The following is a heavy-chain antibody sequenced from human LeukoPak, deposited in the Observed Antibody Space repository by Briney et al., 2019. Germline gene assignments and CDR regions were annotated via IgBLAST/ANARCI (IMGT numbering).Heavy chain of an antibody. Sequence: PSETLSLTCTVSGGSISRYYWSWIRQPPGKGLEWIGYIYYSGSTNYNPSLKSRVTISVDTSKNQFSLKLSSVTAADTAVYYCASQKDAASGSYFDWGQGTLVTVSS. D-gene: IGHD1-26*01. V-gene: IGHV4-59*08. CDR3: ASQKDAASGSYFD. J-gene: IGHJ4*02. CDR1: GGSISRYY. CDR2: IYYSGST.